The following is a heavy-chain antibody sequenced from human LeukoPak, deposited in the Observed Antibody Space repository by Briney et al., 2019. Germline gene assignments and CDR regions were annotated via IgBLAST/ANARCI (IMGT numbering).Heavy chain of an antibody. CDR3: ARARGYSYGLYYFDY. Sequence: SETLSLTCTVSGGSISSSSYYWGWIRQPPGKGLEWIGSIYYSGSTYYNPSLKSRVTISVDTSKNQFSLKLSSVTAADTAVYYCARARGYSYGLYYFDYWGQGTLVTVSS. CDR2: IYYSGST. J-gene: IGHJ4*02. D-gene: IGHD5-18*01. CDR1: GGSISSSSYY. V-gene: IGHV4-39*07.